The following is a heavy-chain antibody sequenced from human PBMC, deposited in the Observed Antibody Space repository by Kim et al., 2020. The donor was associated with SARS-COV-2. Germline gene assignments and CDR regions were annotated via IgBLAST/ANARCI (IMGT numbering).Heavy chain of an antibody. V-gene: IGHV3-7*01. J-gene: IGHJ4*02. CDR2: IKEDGSKK. CDR1: GFTFSRHW. D-gene: IGHD2-8*01. CDR3: ARDPLKADGFNGLDS. Sequence: GGSLRLSCVASGFTFSRHWMSWVRQAPGKGLEWLANIKEDGSKKGCVDSVKGRFTISRDNAKNSLYLQMNSLRVEDTAIYYCARDPLKADGFNGLDSWGQGTLVTVSS.